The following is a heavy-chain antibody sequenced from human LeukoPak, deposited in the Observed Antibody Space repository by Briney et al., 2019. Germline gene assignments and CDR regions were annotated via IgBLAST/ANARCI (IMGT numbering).Heavy chain of an antibody. CDR1: GYSISSGYY. Sequence: PSETLSLTCTVSGYSISSGYYWGWIRQPPGKGLEWIGSIYHSGSTYYNPSLKSRVTISVDTSKNRFSLKLSSVTAADTAVYYCARRISDYMDVWGKGTTVTVSS. CDR2: IYHSGST. V-gene: IGHV4-38-2*02. J-gene: IGHJ6*03. CDR3: ARRISDYMDV. D-gene: IGHD2-15*01.